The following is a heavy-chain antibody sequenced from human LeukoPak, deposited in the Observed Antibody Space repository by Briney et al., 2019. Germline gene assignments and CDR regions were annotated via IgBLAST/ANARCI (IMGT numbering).Heavy chain of an antibody. J-gene: IGHJ6*02. Sequence: SETLSLTCTVSGGSISSGGYYWSWIRQPAGKGLEWIGRIYTSGSTNYNPSLKSRVTISVDTSKNQFSLKLSSVTAADTAVYYCARESVLLWFGEFPGGMDVWGQGTTVTVSS. V-gene: IGHV4-61*02. CDR1: GGSISSGGYY. CDR3: ARESVLLWFGEFPGGMDV. D-gene: IGHD3-10*01. CDR2: IYTSGST.